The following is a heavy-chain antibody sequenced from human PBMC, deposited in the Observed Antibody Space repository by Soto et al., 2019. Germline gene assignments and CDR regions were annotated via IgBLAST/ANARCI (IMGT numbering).Heavy chain of an antibody. D-gene: IGHD3-16*01. CDR1: GYTFIRYG. CDR3: ARGGYYDNVWKKLNYYGLDV. J-gene: IGHJ6*02. Sequence: QVQLVQSAAEVKKPGASVKVSCKASGYTFIRYGITWVRQAPGQCLEWVGWISPYNDYTEYAQKFHGRVTMTTDTSSRTVSMALRGLRSDYTAVYYCARGGYYDNVWKKLNYYGLDVWGQGTTVTVSS. CDR2: ISPYNDYT. V-gene: IGHV1-18*01.